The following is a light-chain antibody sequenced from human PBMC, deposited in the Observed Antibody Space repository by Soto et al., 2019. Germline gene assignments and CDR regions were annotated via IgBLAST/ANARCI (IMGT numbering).Light chain of an antibody. CDR1: SSDVGGYNY. CDR3: NSYTSSSTVV. J-gene: IGLJ2*01. Sequence: QSALTQPASVSGSPGQSITISCTGTSSDVGGYNYVSWYQHHPGKAPKLMIFEVISRPSGVSNRSSGSKSGNTASLTISGLQGEDEADYYCNSYTSSSTVVFGGGTKLTVL. CDR2: EVI. V-gene: IGLV2-14*01.